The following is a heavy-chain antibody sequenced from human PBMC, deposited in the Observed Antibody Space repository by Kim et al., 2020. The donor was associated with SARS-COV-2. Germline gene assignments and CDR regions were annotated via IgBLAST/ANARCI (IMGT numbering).Heavy chain of an antibody. J-gene: IGHJ6*02. CDR3: ARDLMPRPQDYYYYGMDV. CDR2: INTNTGNP. D-gene: IGHD6-6*01. Sequence: ASVKVSCKASGYTFTSYAMNWVRQAPGQGLEWMGWINTNTGNPTYAQGFTGRFVFSLDTSVSTAYLQISSLKAEDTAVYYCARDLMPRPQDYYYYGMDVWGQGTTVTVSS. CDR1: GYTFTSYA. V-gene: IGHV7-4-1*02.